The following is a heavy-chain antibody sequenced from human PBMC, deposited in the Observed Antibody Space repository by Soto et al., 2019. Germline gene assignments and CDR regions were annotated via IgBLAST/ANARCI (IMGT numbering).Heavy chain of an antibody. CDR2: ISYDGSNK. J-gene: IGHJ4*02. CDR1: GFTFSSYG. CDR3: AKTRGWSKYYFDY. V-gene: IGHV3-30*18. D-gene: IGHD6-19*01. Sequence: GALRLSCAASGFTFSSYGMHWVRQAPGKGLEWVAVISYDGSNKYYADSVKGRFTISRDNSKNTLYLQMNSLRAEDTAVYYCAKTRGWSKYYFDYWGQGTLVTVSS.